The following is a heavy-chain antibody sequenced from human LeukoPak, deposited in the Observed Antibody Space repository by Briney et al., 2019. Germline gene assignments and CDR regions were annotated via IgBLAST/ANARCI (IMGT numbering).Heavy chain of an antibody. D-gene: IGHD1-26*01. CDR1: VGSLSGYY. J-gene: IGHJ4*02. Sequence: SESPSLTCAVYVGSLSGYYRSCIRHPPRKGLEYIGEINHSGSTNHNPYLKSRATISVDTSKNQISLNLSSVTAAETAVVYFSRAPRTFSGKRSARLLDYCGQGALVTVSS. V-gene: IGHV4-34*04. CDR3: SRAPRTFSGKRSARLLDY. CDR2: INHSGST.